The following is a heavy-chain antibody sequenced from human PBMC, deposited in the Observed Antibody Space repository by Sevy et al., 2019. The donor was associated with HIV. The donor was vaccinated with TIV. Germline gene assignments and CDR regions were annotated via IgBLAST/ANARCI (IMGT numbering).Heavy chain of an antibody. J-gene: IGHJ6*03. CDR2: ISGSGGST. V-gene: IGHV3-23*01. D-gene: IGHD5-12*01. CDR1: GFTFSSYA. Sequence: GGSLRLSCAASGFTFSSYAMSWVRQAPGKGLEWVSAISGSGGSTYYADSVKGRFTISRDNSKNTLYLQMKSLRAEDTAVYYCATWIPDNYYYYYMDVWGKGTTVTVSS. CDR3: ATWIPDNYYYYYMDV.